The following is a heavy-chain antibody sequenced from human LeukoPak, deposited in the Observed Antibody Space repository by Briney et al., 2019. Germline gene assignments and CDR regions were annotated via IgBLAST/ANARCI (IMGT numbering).Heavy chain of an antibody. V-gene: IGHV3-74*01. CDR3: VRIATVTTPDY. CDR2: INPDGTTT. J-gene: IGHJ4*02. CDR1: GFTFSSYW. D-gene: IGHD4-17*01. Sequence: PGGSLRLSCAASGFTFSSYWVHWVRQPLGKGLVWASRINPDGTTTNYADSVKGRFTISRDNAKNTLYLQMNSLTVEDTALYYCVRIATVTTPDYWGQGTLVTVSS.